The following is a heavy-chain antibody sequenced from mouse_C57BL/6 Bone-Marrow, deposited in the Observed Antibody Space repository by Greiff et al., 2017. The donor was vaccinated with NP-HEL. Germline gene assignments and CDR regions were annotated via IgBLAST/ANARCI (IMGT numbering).Heavy chain of an antibody. D-gene: IGHD2-4*01. J-gene: IGHJ3*01. CDR2: IYIGNGYT. CDR3: AIYDYSWFAY. V-gene: IGHV1-58*01. Sequence: VQLQQSGAELVRPGSSVKMSCKTSGYTFTSYGINWVKQRPGQGLEWIGYIYIGNGYTKYNEKFKGKATLTSDTSSHTAYIQLSSLTSEDSAIYFCAIYDYSWFAYCGQGTVVIVSA. CDR1: GYTFTSYG.